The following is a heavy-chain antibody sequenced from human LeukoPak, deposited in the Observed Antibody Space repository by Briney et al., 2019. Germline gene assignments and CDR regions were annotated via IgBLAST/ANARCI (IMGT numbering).Heavy chain of an antibody. CDR2: ISSSGSTI. CDR1: GFTFSDYY. J-gene: IGHJ3*02. CDR3: ARAPLRFLEWLLPADAFDI. V-gene: IGHV3-11*01. Sequence: PGGSLRLSCAASGFTFSDYYMSWIRQAPGKGLEWVSYISSSGSTIYYADSVKGRFTISRDNAKNSLYLQMNSLRAEDTAVYYCARAPLRFLEWLLPADAFDIWGQGTVVTVSS. D-gene: IGHD3-3*01.